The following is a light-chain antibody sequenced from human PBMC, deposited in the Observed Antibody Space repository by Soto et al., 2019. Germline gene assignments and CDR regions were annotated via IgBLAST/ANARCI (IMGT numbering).Light chain of an antibody. CDR1: QSVSSSY. Sequence: EIVLTQSPGTLSLSPGERATLSCRASQSVSSSYLAWYQQKPGQAPRLLIYGASSRATGIPDRFSGSGSGTDVTLTIRRLEPEEFAVYYCQQYGSSPLTFGGGTKVEIK. V-gene: IGKV3-20*01. CDR2: GAS. J-gene: IGKJ4*01. CDR3: QQYGSSPLT.